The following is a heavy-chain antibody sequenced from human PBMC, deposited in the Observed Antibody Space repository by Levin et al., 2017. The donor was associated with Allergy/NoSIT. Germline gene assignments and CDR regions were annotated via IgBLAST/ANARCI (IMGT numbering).Heavy chain of an antibody. Sequence: GGSLRLSCKASGYTFTSYGIGWVRQAPGQGLEWMGWISAYNGDTKYAQNLQGRVAMTTDTSTSTAYMELRSLRSDDTAHYFCARRARSGAEAAYFDSWGQGTLVTVSS. CDR3: ARRARSGAEAAYFDS. CDR2: ISAYNGDT. D-gene: IGHD6-13*01. J-gene: IGHJ4*02. V-gene: IGHV1-18*01. CDR1: GYTFTSYG.